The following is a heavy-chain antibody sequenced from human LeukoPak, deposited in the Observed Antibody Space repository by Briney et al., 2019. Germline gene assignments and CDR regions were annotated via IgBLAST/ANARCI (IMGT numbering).Heavy chain of an antibody. CDR3: ARDITATAYFDY. Sequence: ASVKVSCKASGYTFTRYYMHWVRQAPGQGLEWMGIIDPRGGSTDYAQKFQGRVTMASDTSTSTFYMELSSLRSEDRAVYYCARDITATAYFDYWGQETLVTVSA. CDR1: GYTFTRYY. CDR2: IDPRGGST. V-gene: IGHV1-46*01. J-gene: IGHJ4*02. D-gene: IGHD6-13*01.